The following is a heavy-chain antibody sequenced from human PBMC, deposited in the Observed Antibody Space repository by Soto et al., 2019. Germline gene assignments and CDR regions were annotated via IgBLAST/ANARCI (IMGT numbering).Heavy chain of an antibody. CDR2: INHSGST. V-gene: IGHV4-34*01. D-gene: IGHD6-19*01. Sequence: QVQLQQWGAGLLKPSETLSLTCAVYGGSFSGYYWSWIRQPPGKGLEWIGEINHSGSTNYNPSLKRLVTISVDTSKNQFSLKLSSVTAADTAVYYCARGWSGWRVWLDYWGQGTLVTVSS. J-gene: IGHJ4*02. CDR3: ARGWSGWRVWLDY. CDR1: GGSFSGYY.